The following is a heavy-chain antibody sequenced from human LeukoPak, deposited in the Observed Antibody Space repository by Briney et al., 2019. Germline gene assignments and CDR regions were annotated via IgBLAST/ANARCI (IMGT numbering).Heavy chain of an antibody. V-gene: IGHV3-48*03. CDR1: GFIFSNHE. Sequence: PGGSLRLSCAAFGFIFSNHEMNWVRQAPGKGLEWVSYISSTGRTIYYADSVKGRFTISRDNAKNSLYLQMNSLRVEDTAVYYCARTLIAAVGASKNWLDPWGQGTLVTVSS. D-gene: IGHD6-13*01. J-gene: IGHJ5*02. CDR3: ARTLIAAVGASKNWLDP. CDR2: ISSTGRTI.